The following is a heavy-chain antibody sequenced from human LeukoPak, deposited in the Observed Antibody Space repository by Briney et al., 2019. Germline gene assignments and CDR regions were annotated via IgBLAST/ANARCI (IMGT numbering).Heavy chain of an antibody. CDR1: GFTVSSYY. Sequence: GGSLTLSCAVSGFTVSSYYTSWVRQAPGKGLEWVSVIYSGGSTHYADSVKGRFTISRHNSKNTLYLQMNSLRAEDTAVYYCTTPLWFGELLSSDYWGQGTLVTVSS. V-gene: IGHV3-53*04. CDR2: IYSGGST. J-gene: IGHJ4*02. D-gene: IGHD3-10*01. CDR3: TTPLWFGELLSSDY.